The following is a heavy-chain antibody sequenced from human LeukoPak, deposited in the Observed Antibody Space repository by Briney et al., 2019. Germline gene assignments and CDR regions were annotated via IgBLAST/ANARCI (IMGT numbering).Heavy chain of an antibody. Sequence: EASVKVSCKTSGYTFTGYYIQWVRQAPGQGREWVGYINLDSGGTNYAQEFQGRVTMTRDTSLSTAYMELNRVRSEDTDVYYCARGEMITFGGVIVISTFDIWGQGTMVTVS. CDR2: INLDSGGT. CDR3: ARGEMITFGGVIVISTFDI. CDR1: GYTFTGYY. J-gene: IGHJ3*02. D-gene: IGHD3-16*02. V-gene: IGHV1-2*02.